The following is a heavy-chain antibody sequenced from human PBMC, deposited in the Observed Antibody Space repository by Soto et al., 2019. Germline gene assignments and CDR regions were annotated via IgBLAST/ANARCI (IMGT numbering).Heavy chain of an antibody. CDR3: ARGPLWFGTNPKLDY. CDR1: GGSISSGGYY. Sequence: LSLTCTVSGGSISSGGYYWSWIREHPGKGLEWIGYIYYSGSTYYNPSLKSRVTISVDTSKNQFSLKLSSVTAADTAVYYCARGPLWFGTNPKLDYWGQGTLVTSPQ. CDR2: IYYSGST. V-gene: IGHV4-31*03. D-gene: IGHD3-10*01. J-gene: IGHJ4*02.